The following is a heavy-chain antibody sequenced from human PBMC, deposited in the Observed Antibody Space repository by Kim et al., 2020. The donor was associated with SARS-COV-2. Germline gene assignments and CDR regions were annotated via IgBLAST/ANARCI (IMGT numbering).Heavy chain of an antibody. CDR3: ARGGNTMVRGAPSWFDP. V-gene: IGHV4-39*07. Sequence: LKRRVTISVDTSKNQFSLKLSSVTAADTAVYYCARGGNTMVRGAPSWFDPWGQGTLVTVSS. J-gene: IGHJ5*02. D-gene: IGHD3-10*01.